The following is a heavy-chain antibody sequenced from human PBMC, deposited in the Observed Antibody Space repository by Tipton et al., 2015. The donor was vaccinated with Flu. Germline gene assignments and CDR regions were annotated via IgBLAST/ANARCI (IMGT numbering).Heavy chain of an antibody. CDR3: ARGDCSSTSCLDY. D-gene: IGHD2-2*01. V-gene: IGHV4-39*07. CDR2: IYYSATT. J-gene: IGHJ4*02. CDR1: GGSISTSHYY. Sequence: LRLSCTVSGGSISTSHYYWAWIRQPPGKGLEWIGSIYYSATTDYNPSLESRVTLSVDTSKNHFSLKMSSVTAADTAVYYCARGDCSSTSCLDYWGQGTLVTVSS.